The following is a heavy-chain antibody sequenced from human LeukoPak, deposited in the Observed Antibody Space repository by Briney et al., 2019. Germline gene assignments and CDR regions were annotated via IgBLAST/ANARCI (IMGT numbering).Heavy chain of an antibody. V-gene: IGHV3-11*01. CDR2: ISSSGSTI. Sequence: PGGSLRLSCAASGFTFSDYYMSWIRQAPGKGLEWVSYISSSGSTIHYADSVKGRFTISRDNAKNSLYLQMNSLRAEDTAVYYCARSGQGVVVVAAWNWFDPWGQGTLVTVSS. D-gene: IGHD2-15*01. CDR3: ARSGQGVVVVAAWNWFDP. J-gene: IGHJ5*02. CDR1: GFTFSDYY.